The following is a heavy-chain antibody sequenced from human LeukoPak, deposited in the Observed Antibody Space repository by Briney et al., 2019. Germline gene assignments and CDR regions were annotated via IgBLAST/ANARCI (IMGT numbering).Heavy chain of an antibody. CDR2: IYHSGST. Sequence: SETLSLTCAVSGYSISSGYYWAWIRQPPGKGLEWIGSIYHSGSTYYTPSLKSRVTISVDTSKNQFSLKLSSVIAADTAVYYCARVYCSGGSCYTYYFDYWGQGTLVTVSS. D-gene: IGHD2-15*01. V-gene: IGHV4-38-2*01. J-gene: IGHJ4*02. CDR1: GYSISSGYY. CDR3: ARVYCSGGSCYTYYFDY.